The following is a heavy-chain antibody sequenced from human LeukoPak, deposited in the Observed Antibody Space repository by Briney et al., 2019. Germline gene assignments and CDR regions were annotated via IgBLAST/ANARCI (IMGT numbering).Heavy chain of an antibody. Sequence: GEPLKISCKGSGYPFINYWIAWMRQMPGKGLEWVGIIYPGDSETAYSPSFQGQVTISADRSISTAYLQWSSLEASDTAVYYCARHSKTGSTYYGMDVWGQGTTVTVSS. CDR1: GYPFINYW. CDR2: IYPGDSET. CDR3: ARHSKTGSTYYGMDV. V-gene: IGHV5-51*01. D-gene: IGHD1-7*01. J-gene: IGHJ6*02.